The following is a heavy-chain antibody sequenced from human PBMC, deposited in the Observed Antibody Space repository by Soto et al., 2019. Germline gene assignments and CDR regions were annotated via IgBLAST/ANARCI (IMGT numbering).Heavy chain of an antibody. CDR2: IYPGDSDT. CDR3: ARLPGVRGVFDGFNV. CDR1: GYSFAGYW. Sequence: PRESLKISCKGSGYSFAGYWIGWVRQMPGKGLDWMGVIYPGDSDTRYSPSFHGQVTISADKSISTAYLQWSSLKASDTAMYFCARLPGVRGVFDGFNVWGQGTMVTVSS. D-gene: IGHD3-10*01. V-gene: IGHV5-51*01. J-gene: IGHJ3*01.